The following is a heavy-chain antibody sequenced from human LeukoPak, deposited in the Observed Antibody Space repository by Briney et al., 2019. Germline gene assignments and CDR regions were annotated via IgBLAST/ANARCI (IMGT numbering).Heavy chain of an antibody. D-gene: IGHD6-13*01. J-gene: IGHJ4*01. V-gene: IGHV3-7*01. CDR1: GFTFSSYW. CDR2: IRQDGGEK. CDR3: TRDGTAAGLYFDL. Sequence: GGSLRLSCAVSGFTFSSYWMNWVRQAPGKGLEWVASIRQDGGEKSYVDSVRGRFTISRDNTKNSLYLQMSSLRAEDTAVYYCTRDGTAAGLYFDLWGQGTLVTVSS.